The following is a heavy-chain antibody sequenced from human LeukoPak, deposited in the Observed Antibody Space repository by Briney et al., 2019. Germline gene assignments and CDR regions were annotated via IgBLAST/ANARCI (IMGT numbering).Heavy chain of an antibody. CDR1: GGSISSYY. Sequence: SETLSLTCTVPGGSISSYYWSWIRQPPGKGLEWIGYIYYSGSTNYNPSLKSRVTISVDTSKNQFSLKLSSVTAADTAVYYCAREGPLDSSGYYHDYWGQGTLVTVSS. J-gene: IGHJ4*02. V-gene: IGHV4-59*01. D-gene: IGHD3-22*01. CDR3: AREGPLDSSGYYHDY. CDR2: IYYSGST.